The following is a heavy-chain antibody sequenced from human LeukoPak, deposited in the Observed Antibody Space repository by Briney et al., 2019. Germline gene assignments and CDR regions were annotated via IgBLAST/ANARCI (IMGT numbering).Heavy chain of an antibody. CDR1: GFTFSSYS. D-gene: IGHD6-6*01. CDR3: ARSANPGVHEFDP. V-gene: IGHV3-48*02. Sequence: PGGSLRLSCAASGFTFSSYSMAWVRQAPGKGLGWLSYITSSSNINYADSVKGRFTISRDNAKNSLYLQMNSLRDEDTAVYYCARSANPGVHEFDPWGQGTLVTVSS. CDR2: ITSSSNI. J-gene: IGHJ5*02.